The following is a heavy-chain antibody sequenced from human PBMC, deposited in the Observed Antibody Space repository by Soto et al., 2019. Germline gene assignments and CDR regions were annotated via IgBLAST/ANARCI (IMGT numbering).Heavy chain of an antibody. D-gene: IGHD3-10*01. CDR3: ARGDYYGSGSYYWFDP. J-gene: IGHJ5*02. CDR1: GGTFSSYA. V-gene: IGHV1-69*01. Sequence: GPQVKVSCKASGGTFSSYAISWVRQAPGQGLEWMGGIIPIFGRANYAQKFQGRVTITADEATSTAYMELSSLRSEDTAVYYCARGDYYGSGSYYWFDPWGQGTLVTVSS. CDR2: IIPIFGRA.